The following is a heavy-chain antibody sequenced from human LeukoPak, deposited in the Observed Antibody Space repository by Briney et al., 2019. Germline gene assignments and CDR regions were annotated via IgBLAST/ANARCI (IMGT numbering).Heavy chain of an antibody. Sequence: PGGSLRLSCAASGFTLSSYEMNWVRQAPGKGLEWVSYISSSGSTIYYADSVKGRFTISRDNAKNTLHLLMSSLRAEVTAVYYCARDGSSWYNYWGQGTLVSVSS. CDR3: ARDGSSWYNY. J-gene: IGHJ4*02. CDR1: GFTLSSYE. V-gene: IGHV3-48*03. D-gene: IGHD6-13*01. CDR2: ISSSGSTI.